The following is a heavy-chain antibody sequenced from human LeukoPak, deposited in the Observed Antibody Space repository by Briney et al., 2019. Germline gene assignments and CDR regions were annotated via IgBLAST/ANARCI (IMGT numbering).Heavy chain of an antibody. D-gene: IGHD1-26*01. CDR3: AIECGAFCPFGY. J-gene: IGHJ4*02. Sequence: PSETLSLTCDVSGGSISNTNWWSWVRQPPREGLEWIGEVYQAGQTNYNQSPNGRVPISLDESSNHLSLKLTSVIAPHTAIYYFAIECGAFCPFGYWGQGALVIVPS. CDR1: GGSISNTNW. CDR2: VYQAGQT. V-gene: IGHV4-4*02.